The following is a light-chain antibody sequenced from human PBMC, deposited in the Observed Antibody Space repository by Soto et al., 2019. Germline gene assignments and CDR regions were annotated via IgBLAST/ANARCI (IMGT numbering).Light chain of an antibody. J-gene: IGLJ1*01. CDR1: SSDVGGYNY. CDR2: DVT. Sequence: QSVLTQPASVSGSPGQAITISCTGTSSDVGGYNYVSWYQQHPGKAPKLMISDVTNRPSGVSNRFSGSKSDNTASLTISGLQAEDEAEYYCSAYTSSATFVFGTGTKVTVL. V-gene: IGLV2-14*03. CDR3: SAYTSSATFV.